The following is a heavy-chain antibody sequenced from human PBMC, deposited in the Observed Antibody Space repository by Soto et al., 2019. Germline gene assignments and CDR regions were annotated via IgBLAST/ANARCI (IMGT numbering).Heavy chain of an antibody. CDR1: GGSISSSSYY. J-gene: IGHJ5*02. CDR2: IYYSGST. Sequence: TLSLTCTVSGGSISSSSYYWGWIRQPPWKGLEWIGNIYYSGSTYYNPSLKSRVTISVDTSKNQFPLKLTSVTAADTAVYYCARLGPPVVIVISGFDPWGQGTLVTVSS. V-gene: IGHV4-39*01. CDR3: ARLGPPVVIVISGFDP. D-gene: IGHD2-21*01.